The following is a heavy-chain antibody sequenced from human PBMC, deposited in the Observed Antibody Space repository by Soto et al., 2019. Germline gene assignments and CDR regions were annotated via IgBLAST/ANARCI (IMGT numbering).Heavy chain of an antibody. D-gene: IGHD2-21*02. V-gene: IGHV3-15*01. CDR3: STPVSRFCKAGGDRPEY. J-gene: IGHJ4*01. Sequence: PGGSLRLSCAASGFTFSNAGMSWVRQAPGKGLEWGGRIKSKSDGGTTDYAAPVKGRFTISRDDSKNTLYLQMNSLKTEDTAVYYCSTPVSRFCKAGGDRPEYWGQGTLVTVSS. CDR2: IKSKSDGGTT. CDR1: GFTFSNAG.